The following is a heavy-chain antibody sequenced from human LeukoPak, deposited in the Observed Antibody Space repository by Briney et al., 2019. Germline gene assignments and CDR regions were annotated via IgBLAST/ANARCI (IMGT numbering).Heavy chain of an antibody. CDR1: GGSLSGYY. V-gene: IGHV4-34*01. D-gene: IGHD6-19*01. CDR3: ARPYSSGYWFDP. Sequence: TSETLSLTCAVYGGSLSGYYWSWIRQPPGKGLEWIGEINHSGSTNYNPSLKSRVTISVDTSKNQFSLKLSSVTAADTAVYYCARPYSSGYWFDPWGQGTLVTVSS. CDR2: INHSGST. J-gene: IGHJ5*02.